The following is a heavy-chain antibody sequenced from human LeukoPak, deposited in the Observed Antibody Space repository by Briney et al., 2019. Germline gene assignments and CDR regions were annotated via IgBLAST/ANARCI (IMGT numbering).Heavy chain of an antibody. J-gene: IGHJ4*02. CDR3: ARGGAAAELDY. CDR2: IYSGGST. CDR1: GFTVSSNY. V-gene: IGHV3-66*01. D-gene: IGHD6-13*01. Sequence: GGSLRLSCAASGFTVSSNYMSWVRQAPGKGLEWVSVIYSGGSTYYADSVKGRFTISRDDSKNTLYLQMNSLRAEDTAVYYCARGGAAAELDYWGQGTLVTVSS.